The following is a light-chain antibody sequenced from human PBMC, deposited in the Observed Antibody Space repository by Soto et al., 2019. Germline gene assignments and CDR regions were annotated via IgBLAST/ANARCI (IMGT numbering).Light chain of an antibody. CDR1: QSVSSN. J-gene: IGKJ5*01. CDR2: GAS. Sequence: EIVMTQSPATLSVSPVERATLSCMASQSVSSNLAWYQQKPGQAPRLLIYGASTRATGIPARFGGSGSGTEFTLTISSLQSEDFAVYYCQQYNNWPPITFGQGTRLEIK. CDR3: QQYNNWPPIT. V-gene: IGKV3-15*01.